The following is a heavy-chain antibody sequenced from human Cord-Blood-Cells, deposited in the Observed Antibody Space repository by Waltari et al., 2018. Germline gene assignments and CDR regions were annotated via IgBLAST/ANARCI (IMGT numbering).Heavy chain of an antibody. CDR3: ARGLYYYGSGAFDY. J-gene: IGHJ4*02. V-gene: IGHV4-34*01. CDR2: INHSGST. CDR1: GGSFSGYY. D-gene: IGHD3-10*01. Sequence: QVQLQQWGAGLLKPSEPLSLTCAVYGGSFSGYYWSWLRQPPGKGLEWIGEINHSGSTNYNPSLKSRVTISVDAAKNQFSLKLSSVTAADTAVYYCARGLYYYGSGAFDYWGQGTLVTVSS.